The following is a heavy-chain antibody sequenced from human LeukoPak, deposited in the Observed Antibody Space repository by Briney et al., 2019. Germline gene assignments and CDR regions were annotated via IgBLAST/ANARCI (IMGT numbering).Heavy chain of an antibody. CDR2: ISGSGGST. CDR1: GFTFSSYA. Sequence: GGSLRLSCASSGFTFSSYAMSWVRQAPGKGLEWVSAISGSGGSTYYADSVKGRFTISRDNSKNTLYLQMNSLRAEDTAVYYCAKEGPYYYDSDDAFDTWGQGTMVTVSS. V-gene: IGHV3-23*01. CDR3: AKEGPYYYDSDDAFDT. D-gene: IGHD3-22*01. J-gene: IGHJ3*02.